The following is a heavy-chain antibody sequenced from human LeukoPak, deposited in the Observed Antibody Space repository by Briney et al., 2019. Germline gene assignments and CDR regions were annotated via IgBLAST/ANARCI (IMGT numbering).Heavy chain of an antibody. CDR1: GFTFSSYE. CDR2: IGGSGSTV. V-gene: IGHV3-48*03. Sequence: GGSLRLSCAASGFTFSSYEMNWVRQAPGRGLEWVSYIGGSGSTVFYADSVKGRFTISRDNAKRSLYLQMNSLRAEDTAVYYCARGGSWYGYWGQGTLVTVSS. D-gene: IGHD6-13*01. J-gene: IGHJ4*02. CDR3: ARGGSWYGY.